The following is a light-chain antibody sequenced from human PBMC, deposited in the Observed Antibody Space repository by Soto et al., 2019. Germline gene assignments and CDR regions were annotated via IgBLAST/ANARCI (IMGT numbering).Light chain of an antibody. CDR2: GAS. Sequence: EIVLTQSPGTLSLSPGEIATLSCRASQSVSSIYLAWYQQKPGQAPRLLIYGASSRATGIPDRFSGSGSGTDFTLTISRLEPEDFAVYYCQQYGSSAYTFGQGNKLEIK. J-gene: IGKJ2*01. CDR3: QQYGSSAYT. V-gene: IGKV3-20*01. CDR1: QSVSSIY.